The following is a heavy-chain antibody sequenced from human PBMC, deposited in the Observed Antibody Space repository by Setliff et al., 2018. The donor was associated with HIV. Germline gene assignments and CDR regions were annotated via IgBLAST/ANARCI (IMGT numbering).Heavy chain of an antibody. V-gene: IGHV1-3*01. Sequence: ASVKVSCKASGYTFTSYVMHWVRQAPGQRLEWMGWINAGNGNTKYSQKFQGRVTFTRDTSASTAYMELSSLRSEDTAVYYCAREGKFRYYYYMDVWGKGTLLVTVSS. J-gene: IGHJ6*03. CDR2: INAGNGNT. D-gene: IGHD3-10*01. CDR1: GYTFTSYV. CDR3: AREGKFRYYYYMDV.